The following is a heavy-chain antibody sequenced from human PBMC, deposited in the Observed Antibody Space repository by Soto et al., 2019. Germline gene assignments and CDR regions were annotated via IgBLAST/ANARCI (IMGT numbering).Heavy chain of an antibody. D-gene: IGHD3-16*01. V-gene: IGHV4-34*12. CDR1: GASLGGFH. Sequence: SETLSLTCAIYGASLGGFHWTWLRQAPGKGLEWIGELIHGGSTNYNPSLKSRVSFSLDTSKNQFSLHLMSVTAADTAVYYCARSPLGYDYVRQTWREVGDSFDIWGRGTMVTVSS. CDR2: LIHGGST. J-gene: IGHJ3*02. CDR3: ARSPLGYDYVRQTWREVGDSFDI.